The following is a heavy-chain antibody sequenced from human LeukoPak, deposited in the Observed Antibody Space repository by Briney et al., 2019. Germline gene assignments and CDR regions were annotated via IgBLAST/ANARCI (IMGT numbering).Heavy chain of an antibody. CDR3: VKDWRIEASGIWFDP. J-gene: IGHJ5*02. D-gene: IGHD6-13*01. CDR2: VKNNGGST. V-gene: IGHV3-64D*06. CDR1: RFTFSNYA. Sequence: PGGSLRLSCSASRFTFSNYAMHWVRQAPGKGLEYVSGVKNNGGSTFYADSVKGRFTISRDNSKNTLYLQMSSLRAEDTAVYYCVKDWRIEASGIWFDPWGQGTLVSVSS.